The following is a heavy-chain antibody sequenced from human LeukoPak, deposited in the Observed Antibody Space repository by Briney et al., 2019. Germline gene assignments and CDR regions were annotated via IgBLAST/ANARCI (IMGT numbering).Heavy chain of an antibody. V-gene: IGHV3-23*01. D-gene: IGHD4-17*01. J-gene: IGHJ3*02. CDR1: GFNFRDFA. Sequence: GGSLRLSCAASGFNFRDFAMMWVRQAPGRGLEWVSAIRASGDLRFYADSVKGRFTVSRDNSKNTLYLQMNSLRAAGTAVYYCARDPNGDYIGAFDMCGQGTKVTVSS. CDR3: ARDPNGDYIGAFDM. CDR2: IRASGDLR.